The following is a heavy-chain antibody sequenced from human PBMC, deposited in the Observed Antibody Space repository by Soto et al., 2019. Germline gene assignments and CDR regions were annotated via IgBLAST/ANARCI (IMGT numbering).Heavy chain of an antibody. V-gene: IGHV4-39*01. CDR1: GGSISSSSYY. Sequence: QLQLQESGPGLVKPSETLSLTCTVSGGSISSSSYYWGWIRQPPGKGLEWIGSIYYSGSTYYNPSLKSRVTISVDTSKNQFSLKLSSVTAADTAVYYCARHKRIAAAGDFDYWGQGTLVTVSS. D-gene: IGHD6-13*01. CDR2: IYYSGST. CDR3: ARHKRIAAAGDFDY. J-gene: IGHJ4*02.